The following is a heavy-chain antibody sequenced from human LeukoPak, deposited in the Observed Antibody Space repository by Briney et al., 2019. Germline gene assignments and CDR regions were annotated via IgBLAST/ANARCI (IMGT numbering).Heavy chain of an antibody. CDR2: ISYDGGSK. D-gene: IGHD6-19*01. CDR3: AKDRGSGYLDY. Sequence: GGSLRLSCAASGFTFSTYGMHWVRQAPGKGLEWVAVISYDGGSKYYADSVKGRFTISRDDSKNTLYLQMNGLRAGDTAVYYCAKDRGSGYLDYWGQGTLVTVSS. J-gene: IGHJ4*02. V-gene: IGHV3-30*18. CDR1: GFTFSTYG.